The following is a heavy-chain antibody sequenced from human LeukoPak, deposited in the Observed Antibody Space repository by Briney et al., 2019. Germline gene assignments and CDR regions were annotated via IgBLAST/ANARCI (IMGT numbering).Heavy chain of an antibody. Sequence: SETLSLTCTVSGGSISSSSYYWGWIRQPPGKGLEWIGSIYYSGSTYYNPSLKSRVTISVDTSKNQFSLKLSSVTAADTAVYYCARDGPGIAAAGFDYWGQGTLVTVSS. CDR3: ARDGPGIAAAGFDY. CDR1: GGSISSSSYY. CDR2: IYYSGST. J-gene: IGHJ4*02. D-gene: IGHD6-13*01. V-gene: IGHV4-39*07.